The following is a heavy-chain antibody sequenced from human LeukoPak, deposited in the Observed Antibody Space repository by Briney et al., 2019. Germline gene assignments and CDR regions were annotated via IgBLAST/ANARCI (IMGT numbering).Heavy chain of an antibody. CDR1: GFTFSNYG. CDR2: ISSSSSLI. V-gene: IGHV3-48*01. CDR3: ARKYDSSGFPFDY. J-gene: IGHJ4*02. Sequence: PGGSLRLSCAASGFTFSNYGMNWVRQAPGRGLEWISYISSSSSLIYYADSVKGRFTISRDNSKNTLYLQMNSLRAEDTAVYFCARKYDSSGFPFDYWGQGTLVTVSS. D-gene: IGHD3-22*01.